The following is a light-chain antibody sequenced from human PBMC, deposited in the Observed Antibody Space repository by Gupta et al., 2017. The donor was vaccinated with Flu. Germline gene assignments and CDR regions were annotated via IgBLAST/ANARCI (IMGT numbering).Light chain of an antibody. CDR2: AAS. J-gene: IGKJ2*03. Sequence: GDRVTITRRASQNISTYLKWYQEMPGKAPKLLIYAASSVQTGVPSRFGASGSVTDFTLTISSLQPEDSATYYCQQSYGTPYSVGQGTKLQIK. CDR3: QQSYGTPYS. V-gene: IGKV1-39*01. CDR1: QNISTY.